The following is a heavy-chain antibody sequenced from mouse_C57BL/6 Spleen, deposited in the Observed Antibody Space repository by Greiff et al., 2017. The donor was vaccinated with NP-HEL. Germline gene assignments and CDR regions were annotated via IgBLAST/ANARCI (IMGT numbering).Heavy chain of an antibody. Sequence: QVQLQQPGAELVRPGTSVTLSCKASGYTFTSYWMHWVQQRPGQGLEWIGVIDPSDSYTNYNQKLKGKATLTVDTSSSTAYMQLSSLTSEDSAVYYCARSRNYGAMDYWGQGTSVTVSS. CDR1: GYTFTSYW. CDR2: IDPSDSYT. D-gene: IGHD2-1*01. V-gene: IGHV1-59*01. J-gene: IGHJ4*01. CDR3: ARSRNYGAMDY.